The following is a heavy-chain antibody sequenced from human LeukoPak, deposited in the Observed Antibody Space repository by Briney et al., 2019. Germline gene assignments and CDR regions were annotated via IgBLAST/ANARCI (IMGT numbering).Heavy chain of an antibody. Sequence: PGGSLRLSCAASGFTFSSYAMSWVRQAPGKGLEWVSAISGSGGSTYYADSVKGRFTISRDNSKNTLYLRMNSLRAEDTAVYYCAKSLTVTTRIHSIDPRGQGTLVTVSS. J-gene: IGHJ4*02. CDR3: AKSLTVTTRIHSIDP. V-gene: IGHV3-23*01. CDR2: ISGSGGST. D-gene: IGHD4-17*01. CDR1: GFTFSSYA.